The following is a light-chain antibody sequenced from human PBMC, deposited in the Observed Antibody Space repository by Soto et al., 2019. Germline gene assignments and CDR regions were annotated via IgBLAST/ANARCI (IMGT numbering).Light chain of an antibody. CDR2: GAS. J-gene: IGKJ5*01. CDR3: QQYNSWRQIT. V-gene: IGKV3-15*01. Sequence: EIVMTQSPATLSVSPGERATLSSRASQSIRINVCWYQQRPGQAPRLLIYGASTRATGIPARFSGSGSGTEFTLTISSLDSEDSALYYCQQYNSWRQITFGQRTRLAIK. CDR1: QSIRIN.